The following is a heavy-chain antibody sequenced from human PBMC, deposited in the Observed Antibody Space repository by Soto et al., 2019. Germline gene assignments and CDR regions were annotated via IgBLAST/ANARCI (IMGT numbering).Heavy chain of an antibody. CDR1: GFTFSSYA. CDR2: ISGSGGST. J-gene: IGHJ4*01. V-gene: IGHV3-23*01. D-gene: IGHD2-2*02. CDR3: AKTPVQATARPSLLGY. Sequence: QAGGSLRLSCAASGFTFSSYAMSWVRQAPGKGLEWVSAISGSGGSTYYADSVKGRFTISRDNSKNTLYLQMNSLRAEDTAVYYCAKTPVQATARPSLLGYWGHGTLVTVSS.